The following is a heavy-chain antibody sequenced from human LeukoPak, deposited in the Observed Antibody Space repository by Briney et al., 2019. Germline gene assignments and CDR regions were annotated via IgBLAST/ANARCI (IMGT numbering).Heavy chain of an antibody. V-gene: IGHV4-59*01. Sequence: PSETLFLTCSVSGRSIRSYYWSWIRQPPGKGLEWIGYIYYSGSTNYNPSLKSRATISVDTSKNQTSLKLSSVTAADSAVYYCARGRNGMDVWGQGTTVTVSS. CDR1: GRSIRSYY. CDR2: IYYSGST. CDR3: ARGRNGMDV. J-gene: IGHJ6*02.